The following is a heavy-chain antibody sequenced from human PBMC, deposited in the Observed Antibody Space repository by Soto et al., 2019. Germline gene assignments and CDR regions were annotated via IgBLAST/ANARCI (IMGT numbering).Heavy chain of an antibody. V-gene: IGHV3-30*18. Sequence: GGSLRLSCAASGFTFSSYGMHWVRQAPGKGLEWVAVISYDGSNKYYADSVKGRFTISRDNSKNTLYLQMNSLRAEDTAVYYCAKDSGDSSSWYYSVAGSYYYGMDVWGQGTTVTVSS. CDR3: AKDSGDSSSWYYSVAGSYYYGMDV. CDR1: GFTFSSYG. J-gene: IGHJ6*02. D-gene: IGHD6-13*01. CDR2: ISYDGSNK.